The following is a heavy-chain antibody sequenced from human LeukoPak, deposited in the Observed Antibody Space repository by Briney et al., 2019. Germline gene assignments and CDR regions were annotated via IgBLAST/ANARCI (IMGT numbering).Heavy chain of an antibody. CDR2: IIPIFGTA. CDR1: GGTFSSYA. V-gene: IGHV1-69*13. D-gene: IGHD5-18*01. Sequence: SVKVSCKASGGTFSSYAISWVRQAPGQGLEWMGGIIPIFGTANYAQKFQGRVTITADESTSTAYMELRSLRSDDTAVYYCARMAVDTAMVHWYYFDYWGQGTLVTVSS. CDR3: ARMAVDTAMVHWYYFDY. J-gene: IGHJ4*02.